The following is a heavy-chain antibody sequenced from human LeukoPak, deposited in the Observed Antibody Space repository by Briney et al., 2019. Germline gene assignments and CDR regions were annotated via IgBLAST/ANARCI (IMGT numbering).Heavy chain of an antibody. Sequence: PGGSLRLSCAASGFTFSSYSLNWVRQAPGKGLEWVSSISGSSSYIYYAGSVKGRFTISRDSAKNSLYLQMNSLRAEDTAVYCCARDVLIAADGVIRLDAFDIWGQGTVVTVSS. CDR2: ISGSSSYI. CDR3: ARDVLIAADGVIRLDAFDI. CDR1: GFTFSSYS. D-gene: IGHD6-13*01. J-gene: IGHJ3*02. V-gene: IGHV3-21*01.